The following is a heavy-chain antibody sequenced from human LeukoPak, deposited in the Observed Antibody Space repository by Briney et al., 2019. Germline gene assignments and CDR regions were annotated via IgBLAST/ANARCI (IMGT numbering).Heavy chain of an antibody. D-gene: IGHD3-22*01. Sequence: SETLSLTCTVSGGSISSSSYYWGWIRQSPGKGLEWIGSIYYSGSTYYNPSLKSRVTISLDTSRNQFSLKLGSVTAADTAVYYCARGVTMIGRLRFDPWGQGTLVTVSS. V-gene: IGHV4-39*07. CDR2: IYYSGST. J-gene: IGHJ5*02. CDR1: GGSISSSSYY. CDR3: ARGVTMIGRLRFDP.